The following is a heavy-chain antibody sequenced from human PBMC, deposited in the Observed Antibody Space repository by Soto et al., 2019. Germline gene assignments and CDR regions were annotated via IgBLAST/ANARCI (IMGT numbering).Heavy chain of an antibody. CDR3: ARLPPKRYYYYMDV. CDR1: GGSISSYY. V-gene: IGHV4-59*08. CDR2: IYYSGST. D-gene: IGHD6-25*01. Sequence: SETLSLTCTVSGGSISSYYWSWIRQPPGKGLEWIGYIYYSGSTNYNPSLKSRVTISVDTSKNQFSLKLSSVTAADTAVYYCARLPPKRYYYYMDVWGKGTTVTVSS. J-gene: IGHJ6*03.